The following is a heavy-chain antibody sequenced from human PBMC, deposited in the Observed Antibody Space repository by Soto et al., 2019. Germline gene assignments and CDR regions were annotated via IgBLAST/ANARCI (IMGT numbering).Heavy chain of an antibody. CDR3: ASDCRGGLRYCYYGMDV. V-gene: IGHV1-46*01. D-gene: IGHD2-15*01. Sequence: GASGEATSKASGDGKASRYRCRGRQDTGQSLEWMGIINPSGGSTSYAQKFQGRVTITADESTSTAYMELSSLRSEDTAVYYCASDCRGGLRYCYYGMDVWGQGTTVTVSS. J-gene: IGHJ6*02. CDR1: GDGKASRY. CDR2: INPSGGST.